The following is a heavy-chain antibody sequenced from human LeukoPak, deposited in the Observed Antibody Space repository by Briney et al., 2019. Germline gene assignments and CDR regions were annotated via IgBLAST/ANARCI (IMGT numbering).Heavy chain of an antibody. CDR3: ASSTQGYCSGGSCYGLDY. Sequence: GSLKVSCKASGYTFTSYYMHWVRQAPGQGLEWMGIINPSGGSTSYAQKFQGRVTMTRDTFTSTVYMELSSLRSEDTAVYYCASSTQGYCSGGSCYGLDYWGQGTLVTVSS. V-gene: IGHV1-46*01. D-gene: IGHD2-15*01. CDR2: INPSGGST. J-gene: IGHJ4*02. CDR1: GYTFTSYY.